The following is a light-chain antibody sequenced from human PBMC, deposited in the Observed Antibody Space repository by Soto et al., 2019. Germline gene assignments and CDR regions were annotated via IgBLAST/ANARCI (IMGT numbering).Light chain of an antibody. CDR1: SSDVGVYDF. Sequence: QSALTQPASVSGSPGQSITISCTGTSSDVGVYDFVSWYQQHPAKAPKLLIYEVSYRPSGVSDRFSGSKSGNTASLTISGRQAEDEADYYCCSYTSSSTVLFGGGTKVTVL. V-gene: IGLV2-14*01. CDR2: EVS. J-gene: IGLJ2*01. CDR3: CSYTSSSTVL.